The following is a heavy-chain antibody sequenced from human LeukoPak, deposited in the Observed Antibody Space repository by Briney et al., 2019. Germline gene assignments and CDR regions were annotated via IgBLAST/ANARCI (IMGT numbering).Heavy chain of an antibody. CDR2: ISSSSSTI. CDR3: AGGGNVFPRPEYGMDV. D-gene: IGHD2-21*01. CDR1: GFTFSSYS. J-gene: IGHJ6*02. Sequence: GGSLRLSCAASGFTFSSYSMNWVRQAPGKGLEWVSYISSSSSTIYYADSVKGRFTISRDNSKNTLYLQMNSLRAEDTAVYYCAGGGNVFPRPEYGMDVWGQGTTVTVSS. V-gene: IGHV3-48*01.